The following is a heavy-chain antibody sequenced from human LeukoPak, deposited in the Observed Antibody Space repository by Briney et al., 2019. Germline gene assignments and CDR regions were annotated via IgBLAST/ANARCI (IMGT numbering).Heavy chain of an antibody. CDR1: GYTFTTYG. Sequence: ASVKVSCKASGYTFTTYGISWVRQAPGQGLEWMGWISAYNGNTNYAQKFQGRVTMTTDTSTSTAYMELRSLRSDDTAVYYCARYSSGYYYYYYYYMDVWGKGTTVTVSS. V-gene: IGHV1-18*01. CDR2: ISAYNGNT. D-gene: IGHD3-22*01. CDR3: ARYSSGYYYYYYYYMDV. J-gene: IGHJ6*03.